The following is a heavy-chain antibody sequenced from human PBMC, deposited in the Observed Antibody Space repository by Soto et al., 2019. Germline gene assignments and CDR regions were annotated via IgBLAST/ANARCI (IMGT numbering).Heavy chain of an antibody. Sequence: QVQLVQSGAEVKKPGASVKVSCKASGYTFTSYGISWVRQAPGQGLEWMGWISAYNGNTNYAQKLQGRVTMTTDTSTSTAYMELMSLRSDDTSVYYCARPSEGSSWDGNNWFDPWGQGTLVTVSS. CDR2: ISAYNGNT. J-gene: IGHJ5*02. D-gene: IGHD6-13*01. V-gene: IGHV1-18*01. CDR1: GYTFTSYG. CDR3: ARPSEGSSWDGNNWFDP.